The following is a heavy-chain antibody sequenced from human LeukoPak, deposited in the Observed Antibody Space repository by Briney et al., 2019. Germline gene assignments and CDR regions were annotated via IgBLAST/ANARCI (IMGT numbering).Heavy chain of an antibody. J-gene: IGHJ5*02. Sequence: PSETLSLTCAVYGGSFSGYYWSWIRQPPGKGLEWIGSIYYSGSTYYNPSLKSRVTISVDTSKNQFSLKLSSVTAADTAVYYCARHSGIVVVPAALSILAFDPWGQGTLVTVSS. CDR1: GGSFSGYY. CDR2: IYYSGST. D-gene: IGHD2-2*01. V-gene: IGHV4-34*01. CDR3: ARHSGIVVVPAALSILAFDP.